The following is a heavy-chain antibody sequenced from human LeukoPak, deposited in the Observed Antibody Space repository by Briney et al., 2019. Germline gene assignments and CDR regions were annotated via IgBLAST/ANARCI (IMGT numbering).Heavy chain of an antibody. Sequence: PGGSLRLSCAASGLTFSNYAMSWVRQAPGKGLEWVSAIDKNGVKTYYADSVKGRFTISRDNSRNTLYLQMNSLRDDDTAVYYCGEVGTGNKFDYWGQGTLVIVSS. CDR3: GEVGTGNKFDY. CDR1: GLTFSNYA. D-gene: IGHD1-1*01. CDR2: IDKNGVKT. J-gene: IGHJ4*02. V-gene: IGHV3-23*05.